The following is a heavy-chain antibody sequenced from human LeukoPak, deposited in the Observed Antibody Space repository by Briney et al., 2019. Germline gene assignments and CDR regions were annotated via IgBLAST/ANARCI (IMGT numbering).Heavy chain of an antibody. Sequence: SETLSLTCTVSGYSISSGYYWSWIRQPPGKGLEWIGYIYYSGSTNYNPSLKSRVTISVDTSKNQFSLKLSSVTAADTAVYYCARAIREYYYGSGSYGFRYYFDYWGQGTLVTVSS. CDR3: ARAIREYYYGSGSYGFRYYFDY. J-gene: IGHJ4*02. D-gene: IGHD3-10*01. CDR2: IYYSGST. V-gene: IGHV4-61*01. CDR1: GYSISSGYY.